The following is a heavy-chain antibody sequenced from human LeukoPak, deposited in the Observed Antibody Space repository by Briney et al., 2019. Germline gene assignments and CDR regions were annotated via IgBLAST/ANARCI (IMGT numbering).Heavy chain of an antibody. CDR1: GFTFDDYG. V-gene: IGHV3-20*04. CDR3: ARDQGWNYLGWFDP. D-gene: IGHD1-7*01. Sequence: GGSLRLSCAASGFTFDDYGMSWVRQAPGKGLEWVSGINWNGGSTGYADSVKGRFTISRDNAKNSLYLQMNSLRAEDAALYYCARDQGWNYLGWFDPWGQGTLVTVSS. CDR2: INWNGGST. J-gene: IGHJ5*02.